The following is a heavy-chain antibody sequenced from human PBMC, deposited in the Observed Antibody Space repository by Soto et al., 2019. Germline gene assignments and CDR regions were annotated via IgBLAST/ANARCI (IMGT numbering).Heavy chain of an antibody. Sequence: GASEKVSCKASGYTFTSYYMHWVRQAPGQGLEWMGIINPSGGSTSYAQKFQGRVTMTRDTSTSTVYMELSSLRSEDTAVYYCARDCGEMATTPHDAFDIWGQGTMVTVSS. CDR3: ARDCGEMATTPHDAFDI. CDR1: GYTFTSYY. V-gene: IGHV1-46*01. D-gene: IGHD5-12*01. J-gene: IGHJ3*02. CDR2: INPSGGST.